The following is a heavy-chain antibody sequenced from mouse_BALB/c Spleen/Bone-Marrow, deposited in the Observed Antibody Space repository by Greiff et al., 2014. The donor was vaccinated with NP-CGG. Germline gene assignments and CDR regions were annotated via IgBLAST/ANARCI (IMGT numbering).Heavy chain of an antibody. CDR2: IDPANGNT. CDR3: ARWEYYAMDY. J-gene: IGHJ4*01. V-gene: IGHV14-3*02. D-gene: IGHD4-1*01. Sequence: EEQLQQSGAELVKPGASVKLSCTASGFNIKDTYMHWVKQRPEQGLEWIGRIDPANGNTKYDPKFQGKATITADTSSNTAYLQLSSLTSEDTAVYYCARWEYYAMDYWGQGTSVTVSS. CDR1: GFNIKDTY.